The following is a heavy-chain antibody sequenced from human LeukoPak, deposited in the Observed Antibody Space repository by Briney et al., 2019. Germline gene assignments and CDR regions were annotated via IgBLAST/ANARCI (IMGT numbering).Heavy chain of an antibody. CDR1: GFTFSSYW. Sequence: GGSLRLSCAASGFTFSSYWMSWVRQAPGKGLEWVANIKQDGSEKYYVDSVKGRFTISRDNAKNSLYLQMNSLRPEDTAIYYCAREGYYGSGSPPSLYFDYWGQGTLVTVSS. CDR3: AREGYYGSGSPPSLYFDY. CDR2: IKQDGSEK. V-gene: IGHV3-7*01. J-gene: IGHJ4*02. D-gene: IGHD3-10*01.